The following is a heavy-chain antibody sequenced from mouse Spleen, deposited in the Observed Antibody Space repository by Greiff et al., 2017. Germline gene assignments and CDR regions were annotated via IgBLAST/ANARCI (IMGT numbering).Heavy chain of an antibody. D-gene: IGHD2-4*01. CDR3: ARGGYDYDGSYAMDY. CDR1: GYAFSSSW. J-gene: IGHJ4*01. V-gene: IGHV1-82*01. CDR2: IYPGDGDT. Sequence: QVQLKQSGPELVKPGASVKISCKASGYAFSSSWMNWVKQRPGKGLEWIGRIYPGDGDTNYNGKFKGKATLTADKSSSTAYMQLSSLTSEDSAVYFCARGGYDYDGSYAMDYWGQGTSVTVSS.